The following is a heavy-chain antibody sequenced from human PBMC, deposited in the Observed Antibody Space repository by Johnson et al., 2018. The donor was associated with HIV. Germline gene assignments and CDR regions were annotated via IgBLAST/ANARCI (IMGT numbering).Heavy chain of an antibody. V-gene: IGHV3-33*06. D-gene: IGHD3-16*01. CDR3: AKGEWGAGTDAFDI. Sequence: QVQLVESGGGVVQPGRSLRLSCAASGFTFSSYGMHWVRQAPGKGLEWVAVIWYDGSNKYYADSVKGRFTISRDNSKNTLYLQRNSLRAEDTAVYYCAKGEWGAGTDAFDIWGQGTMVTVSS. CDR1: GFTFSSYG. J-gene: IGHJ3*02. CDR2: IWYDGSNK.